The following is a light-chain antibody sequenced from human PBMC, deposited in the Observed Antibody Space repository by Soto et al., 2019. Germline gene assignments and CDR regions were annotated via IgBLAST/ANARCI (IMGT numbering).Light chain of an antibody. V-gene: IGKV1-9*01. CDR1: QGISCY. CDR2: AAS. J-gene: IGKJ4*01. CDR3: QQLNGYPLI. Sequence: DIELTKSPSFRAASVGDRVTITCRASQGISCYLACYQKKPGKPPKFLIYAASSLQSGVPSRFSGSGSGTEFNLPISSLEPEDFASYCCQQLNGYPLIFGDGNKVEIK.